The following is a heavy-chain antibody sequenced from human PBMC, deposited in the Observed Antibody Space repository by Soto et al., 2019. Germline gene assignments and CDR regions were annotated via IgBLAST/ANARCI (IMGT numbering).Heavy chain of an antibody. Sequence: EASVKVSCKASGYTFTSYYMHWVRQAPGQGLEWMGIINPSGGSTSYAQKFQGRVTMTRDTSTSTVYMELSSLRSEDTAVYYCARAHNYDFWSGYYYYGMDVWGQGTTVTVSS. J-gene: IGHJ6*02. D-gene: IGHD3-3*01. V-gene: IGHV1-46*01. CDR3: ARAHNYDFWSGYYYYGMDV. CDR1: GYTFTSYY. CDR2: INPSGGST.